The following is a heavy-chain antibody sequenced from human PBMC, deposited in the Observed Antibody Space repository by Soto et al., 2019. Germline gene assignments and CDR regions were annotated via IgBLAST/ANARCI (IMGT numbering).Heavy chain of an antibody. V-gene: IGHV3-15*01. D-gene: IGHD4-17*01. CDR2: IKSRTDGETT. CDR3: ATWGGDSVGF. CDR1: GFTFSNAW. J-gene: IGHJ4*02. Sequence: EVQLVESGGGLVKPGGSLRLSCAASGFTFSNAWMSWVRQAPGKGLEWVGHIKSRTDGETTDYAAFVKGRFTIARDYSKNRLDLQVNSLKAENTAVYCCATWGGDSVGFWGQGTLVTVSS.